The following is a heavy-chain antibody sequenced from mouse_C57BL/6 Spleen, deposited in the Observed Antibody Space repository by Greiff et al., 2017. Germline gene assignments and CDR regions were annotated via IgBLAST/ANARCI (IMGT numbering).Heavy chain of an antibody. CDR3: VRHGYGSSYAMDY. J-gene: IGHJ4*01. V-gene: IGHV10-1*01. CDR1: GFSFNTYA. CDR2: IRSKSNNYAT. Sequence: EVQGVESGGGLVQPKGSLKLSCAASGFSFNTYAMNWVRQAPGKGLEWVARIRSKSNNYATYYADSVKDRFTITRDDSESMLYLQMNNMKTEDTAMYCYVRHGYGSSYAMDYWGQGTSVTVSS. D-gene: IGHD1-1*01.